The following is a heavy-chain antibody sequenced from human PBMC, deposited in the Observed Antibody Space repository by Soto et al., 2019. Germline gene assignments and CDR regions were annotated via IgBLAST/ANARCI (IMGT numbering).Heavy chain of an antibody. J-gene: IGHJ5*02. V-gene: IGHV3-21*01. CDR1: GFTFSSYS. Sequence: GGSLRLSCAASGFTFSSYSMNWVRQAPVNGLEFVSSISSIISYIYYTDSVKGRFTISRYNAKNSLYLQMNSLRAYYTAVYYFAXDPYDELESDDAYNWFDPWGQGTLVTVSS. D-gene: IGHD1-1*01. CDR2: ISSIISYI. CDR3: AXDPYDELESDDAYNWFDP.